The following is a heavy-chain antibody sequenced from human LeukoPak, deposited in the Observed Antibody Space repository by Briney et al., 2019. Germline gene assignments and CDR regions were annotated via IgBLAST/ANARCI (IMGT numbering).Heavy chain of an antibody. J-gene: IGHJ6*03. D-gene: IGHD1-26*01. CDR1: GDTFTSYY. CDR3: ARDQGTGIGYYYYYLDV. V-gene: IGHV1-2*02. CDR2: INPNSGCT. Sequence: ASVKVSCKASGDTFTSYYMHWVRQAPGQGREWMGWINPNSGCTNYAQKFQGRVTMTRDTSISTAYMELSSLRSDDTAVYYYARDQGTGIGYYYYYLDVWGKGTTVTVSS.